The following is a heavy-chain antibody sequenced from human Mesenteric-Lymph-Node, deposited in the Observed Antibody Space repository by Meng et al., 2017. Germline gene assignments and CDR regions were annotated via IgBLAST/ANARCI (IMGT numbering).Heavy chain of an antibody. CDR3: ARGGGNSWYIDY. CDR2: INHSGST. D-gene: IGHD6-13*01. CDR1: GGSFRGYY. Sequence: QVQLQQWGAGLLKPSDTLSRTGAGHGGSFRGYYWSWIRQPPGKGLEWIGEINHSGSTNYNPSLKSRVTISVDTSKNQFSLKLSSVTAADTAVYYCARGGGNSWYIDYWGQGTLVTVSS. V-gene: IGHV4-34*01. J-gene: IGHJ4*02.